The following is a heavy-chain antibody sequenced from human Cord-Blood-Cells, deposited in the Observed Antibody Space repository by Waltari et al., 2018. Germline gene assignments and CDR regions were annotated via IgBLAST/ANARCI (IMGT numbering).Heavy chain of an antibody. CDR3: ARDRLTGDAFDI. V-gene: IGHV1-8*03. Sequence: QVQLVQSGAEVKKPGASVKVSCKASGYTFTSYDINWVRQATGQGLEWMGWMNPNRGNTVYAQKFQGRGTITRNTSISTAYMELSSLRSEDTAVYYCARDRLTGDAFDIWGQGTMVTVSS. CDR1: GYTFTSYD. D-gene: IGHD7-27*01. J-gene: IGHJ3*02. CDR2: MNPNRGNT.